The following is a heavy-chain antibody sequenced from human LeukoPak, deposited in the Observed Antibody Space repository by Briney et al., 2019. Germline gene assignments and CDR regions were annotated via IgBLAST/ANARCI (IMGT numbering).Heavy chain of an antibody. CDR1: GFTFSSYA. J-gene: IGHJ4*02. CDR3: ARGGEDTAMVY. Sequence: PGGSLRLSCAASGFTFSSYAMHWVRQAPGKGLGWVAVISYDGSNKYYADSVKGRFTISRDNSKNTLYLQMNSLRAEDTAVYYCARGGEDTAMVYWGQGTLVTVSS. CDR2: ISYDGSNK. D-gene: IGHD5-18*01. V-gene: IGHV3-30*04.